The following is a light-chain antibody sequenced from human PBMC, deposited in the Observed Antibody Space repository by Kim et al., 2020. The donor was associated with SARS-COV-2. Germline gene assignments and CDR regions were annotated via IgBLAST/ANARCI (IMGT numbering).Light chain of an antibody. CDR2: GKN. CDR3: NSRDSSGNLNWV. CDR1: SLRSYY. Sequence: LGKTVRITCQRDSLRSYYASWYQQKPGQAPVLVIYGKNNRPSGIPDRFSGSSSGNTASLTITEAQAEDEADYYCNSRDSSGNLNWVFGGGTQLTVL. J-gene: IGLJ3*02. V-gene: IGLV3-19*01.